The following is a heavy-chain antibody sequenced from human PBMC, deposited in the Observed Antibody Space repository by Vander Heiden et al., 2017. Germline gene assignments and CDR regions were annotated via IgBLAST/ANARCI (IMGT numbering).Heavy chain of an antibody. CDR3: ARGLSIVVVPAANPFDY. J-gene: IGHJ4*02. Sequence: QAQLQQWGAGLLKPAETLSLTCAVYGGSFSGYYWSWIRQPPGKGLEWIGEINHSGSTNYNPSLKSRVTISVDTSKNQFSLKLSSVTAADTAVYYCARGLSIVVVPAANPFDYWGQGTLVTVSS. CDR1: GGSFSGYY. D-gene: IGHD2-2*01. CDR2: INHSGST. V-gene: IGHV4-34*01.